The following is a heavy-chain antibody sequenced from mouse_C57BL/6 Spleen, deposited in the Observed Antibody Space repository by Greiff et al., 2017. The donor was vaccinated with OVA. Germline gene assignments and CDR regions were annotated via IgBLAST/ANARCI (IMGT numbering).Heavy chain of an antibody. CDR3: ARKDYYGWRFDV. CDR1: GYTFTDYN. J-gene: IGHJ1*03. D-gene: IGHD1-1*01. V-gene: IGHV1-18*01. Sequence: EVKLQESGPELVKPGASVKIPCKASGYTFTDYNMDWVKQSHGKSLEWIGDINPNNGGTIYNQKFKGKATLTVDKSSSTAYMELRSLTSEDTAVYYCARKDYYGWRFDVWGTGTTVTVSS. CDR2: INPNNGGT.